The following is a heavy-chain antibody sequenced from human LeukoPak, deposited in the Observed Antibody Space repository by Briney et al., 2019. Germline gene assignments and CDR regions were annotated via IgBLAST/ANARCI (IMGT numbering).Heavy chain of an antibody. Sequence: SETLSLTCAVYGGSFNGYYWSWIRQPPGKGLEWIGEINHSGSTNYNPSLKSRVTISVDTTKNQFSLKLSSVTAADTAVYYCARGGYYGSGGYSRGSRFYYYYMDVWGKGTTVTVSS. CDR3: ARGGYYGSGGYSRGSRFYYYYMDV. J-gene: IGHJ6*03. CDR2: INHSGST. D-gene: IGHD3-10*01. V-gene: IGHV4-34*01. CDR1: GGSFNGYY.